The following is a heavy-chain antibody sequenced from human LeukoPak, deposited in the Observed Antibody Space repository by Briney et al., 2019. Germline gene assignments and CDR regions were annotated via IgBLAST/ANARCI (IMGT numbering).Heavy chain of an antibody. J-gene: IGHJ6*02. CDR3: ARDSWIAVAGTRYYYGMDV. D-gene: IGHD6-19*01. CDR1: GFTFSSYA. CDR2: ISYDGSNK. Sequence: GGSLRLSCAASGFTFSSYAMHWVRQAPGKGLEWVAVISYDGSNKYYADSVKGRFTISRDNSKNTLYLQMSSLRAEDTAVYYCARDSWIAVAGTRYYYGMDVWGQGTTVTVSS. V-gene: IGHV3-30*04.